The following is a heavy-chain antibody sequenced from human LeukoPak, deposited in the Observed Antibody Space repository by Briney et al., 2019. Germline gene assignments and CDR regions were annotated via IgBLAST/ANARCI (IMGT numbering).Heavy chain of an antibody. CDR1: GYTFTGYY. CDR2: INPNSGGT. Sequence: ASVKVSCKASGYTFTGYYMHWVRQAPGQGLEWMGRINPNSGGTNYAQKFQGRVTMTRDTSINTAYMELSRLRSDDTAVYYCARGHYGGNPYYFDYWGQGTLVTVSS. CDR3: ARGHYGGNPYYFDY. D-gene: IGHD4/OR15-4a*01. J-gene: IGHJ4*02. V-gene: IGHV1-2*06.